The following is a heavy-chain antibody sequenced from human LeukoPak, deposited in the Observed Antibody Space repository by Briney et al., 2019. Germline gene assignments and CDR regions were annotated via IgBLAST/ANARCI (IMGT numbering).Heavy chain of an antibody. V-gene: IGHV4-31*03. CDR3: ARVLYYDILTGLGGNYFDY. Sequence: SETLSLTCTVSGGSISSGGYYWSWIRQHPEKGLEWIGYIYYSGSTYYNPSLKSRVTISVDTSKNQFSLKLSSVTAADTAVYYCARVLYYDILTGLGGNYFDYWGQGTLVTVSS. J-gene: IGHJ4*02. D-gene: IGHD3-9*01. CDR1: GGSISSGGYY. CDR2: IYYSGST.